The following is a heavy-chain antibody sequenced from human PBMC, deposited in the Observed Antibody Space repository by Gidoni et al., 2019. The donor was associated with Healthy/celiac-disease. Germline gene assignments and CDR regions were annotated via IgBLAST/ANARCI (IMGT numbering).Heavy chain of an antibody. CDR3: ARGPVVVAATPVAAIDY. D-gene: IGHD2-15*01. V-gene: IGHV4-34*01. J-gene: IGHJ4*02. Sequence: QVQLQQWGAGLLKPSETLSLTCAVYGGSFSGYYWSWIRQPPGKGLEWIGEINHSGSTNYNPSLKSRVTISVDTSKNQFSLKLSSVTAADTAVYYCARGPVVVAATPVAAIDYWGQGTLVTVSS. CDR1: GGSFSGYY. CDR2: INHSGST.